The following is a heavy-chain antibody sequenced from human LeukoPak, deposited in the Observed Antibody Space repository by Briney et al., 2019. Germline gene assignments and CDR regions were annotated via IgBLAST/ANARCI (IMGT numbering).Heavy chain of an antibody. Sequence: ASVNVSCKASGYTFTNYGISWVRQAPGQGLEWMGWISAYNGNTNYAQKLQGRVTMTTDTSTSTAYMELRSLTSDDTAVYYCARVGAYCTGTSCLDYWGQGTLVTVSS. CDR1: GYTFTNYG. V-gene: IGHV1-18*01. CDR2: ISAYNGNT. J-gene: IGHJ4*02. D-gene: IGHD2-2*01. CDR3: ARVGAYCTGTSCLDY.